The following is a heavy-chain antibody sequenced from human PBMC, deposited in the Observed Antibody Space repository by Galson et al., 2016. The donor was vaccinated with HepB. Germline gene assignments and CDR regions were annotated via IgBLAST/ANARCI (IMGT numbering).Heavy chain of an antibody. V-gene: IGHV1-69*13. CDR3: ATQRVGLVIFNH. CDR1: GGTFSNYT. J-gene: IGHJ4*02. CDR2: IFAIFGST. D-gene: IGHD3/OR15-3a*01. Sequence: SVKVSCKASGGTFSNYTISWVRQAPGQGPEWMGGIFAIFGSTNYAQNFQGRLTITADRSTNTAYMELSGLAADDTAVYSCATQRVGLVIFNHWGQGTLFTVPS.